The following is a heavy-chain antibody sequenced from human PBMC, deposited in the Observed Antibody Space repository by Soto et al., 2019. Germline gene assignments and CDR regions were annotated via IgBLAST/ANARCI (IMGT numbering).Heavy chain of an antibody. D-gene: IGHD2-21*01. J-gene: IGHJ6*02. V-gene: IGHV4-4*07. CDR1: GGSMRSYY. CDR3: AGIGEDVYYGMDV. Sequence: SETLSLTCSVSGGSMRSYYWNWLRQPAGKGLEWIGRIYSRGDTNYNPSVKSRVTMSVDTSKNEFSLRLNSVTAADTAVYYCAGIGEDVYYGMDVSGEGTMGTVS. CDR2: IYSRGDT.